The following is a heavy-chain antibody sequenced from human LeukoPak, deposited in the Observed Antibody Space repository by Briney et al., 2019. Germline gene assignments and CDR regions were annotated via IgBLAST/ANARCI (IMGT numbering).Heavy chain of an antibody. D-gene: IGHD6-13*01. CDR3: ARDLMGIAYRGAFYY. CDR2: ISYDGSNK. Sequence: GRSLRLSCAASGFTFSSYGMHWVRQAPGKGLEWVAVISYDGSNKYYADSVKGRFTISRDNAKDSLYLQMNSLRAEDTAVYHCARDLMGIAYRGAFYYWGQGTLVTVSS. CDR1: GFTFSSYG. V-gene: IGHV3-30*03. J-gene: IGHJ4*02.